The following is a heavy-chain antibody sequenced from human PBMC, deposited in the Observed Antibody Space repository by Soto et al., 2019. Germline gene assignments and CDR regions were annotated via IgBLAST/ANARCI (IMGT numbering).Heavy chain of an antibody. CDR1: GFTFSSYS. D-gene: IGHD3-10*01. V-gene: IGHV3-21*01. CDR3: ARDRGDEHPLHYYYYGMDV. J-gene: IGHJ6*02. Sequence: GGSLRLSCAASGFTFSSYSMNWVRQAPGKGLEWVSSISSSSSYIYYADSVKGRFTISRDNAKNSLYLQMNSLRAEDTAVYYCARDRGDEHPLHYYYYGMDVWGQGTTVTVSS. CDR2: ISSSSSYI.